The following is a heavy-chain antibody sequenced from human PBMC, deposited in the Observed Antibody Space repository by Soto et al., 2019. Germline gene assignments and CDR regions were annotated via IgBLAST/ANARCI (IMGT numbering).Heavy chain of an antibody. CDR3: AIQDCTNDVCLEAAVTVGGALES. CDR2: ISSDGTTT. Sequence: EVQLVQSGGGLAQPGKSLRLSCAASGFTFRKFWMHWVSQVPGKGPVWVSYISSDGTTTDYADSVKGRFTISRDHAKDTLYLQMASLRAEDTAVYYCAIQDCTNDVCLEAAVTVGGALESWGQGTLVTVSS. V-gene: IGHV3-74*01. CDR1: GFTFRKFW. D-gene: IGHD2-8*01. J-gene: IGHJ1*01.